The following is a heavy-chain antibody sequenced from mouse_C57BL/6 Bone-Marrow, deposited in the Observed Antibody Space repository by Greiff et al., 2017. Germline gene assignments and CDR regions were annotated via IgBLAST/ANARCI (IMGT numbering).Heavy chain of an antibody. J-gene: IGHJ4*01. CDR1: GYSFTDYN. D-gene: IGHD2-4*01. V-gene: IGHV1-39*01. CDR3: AEVNYDYDGCYAMYY. Sequence: VQLKESGPELVKPGASVKISCKASGYSFTDYNMNWVKQSNGKSLEWIGIINPNYGTTSYNQQFNGKATLTVDQSSSTAYMQLNSLTSEDSAVYYCAEVNYDYDGCYAMYYWGQGTSVTVSS. CDR2: INPNYGTT.